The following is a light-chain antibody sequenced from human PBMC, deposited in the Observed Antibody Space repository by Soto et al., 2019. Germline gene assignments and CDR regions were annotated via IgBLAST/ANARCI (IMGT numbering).Light chain of an antibody. V-gene: IGKV3-20*01. J-gene: IGKJ2*01. CDR3: QQYASSPTHT. CDR2: GAS. CDR1: QSVSSSY. Sequence: EIVLTQSPGTLSLSPGERATLSCRASQSVSSSYLAWYQQKPGQAPRLLIYGASSRATGIPDRFSGSGSGTDFTLTISRLEPEDFAVYYCQQYASSPTHTFGQGTKLQIK.